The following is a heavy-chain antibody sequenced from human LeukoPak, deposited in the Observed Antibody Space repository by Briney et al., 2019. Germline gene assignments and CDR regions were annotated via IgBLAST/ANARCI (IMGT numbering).Heavy chain of an antibody. CDR2: ISGSGGST. D-gene: IGHD2-15*01. CDR1: GFTFSSYG. J-gene: IGHJ5*02. Sequence: PGRSLRLSCAASGFTFSSYGMHWVRQAPGKGLEWVSAISGSGGSTYYADSVKGRFTISRDNSKNTLYLQMNSLRAEDTAVYYCAKAAPRLPYNWFDPWGQGTLVTVSS. V-gene: IGHV3-23*01. CDR3: AKAAPRLPYNWFDP.